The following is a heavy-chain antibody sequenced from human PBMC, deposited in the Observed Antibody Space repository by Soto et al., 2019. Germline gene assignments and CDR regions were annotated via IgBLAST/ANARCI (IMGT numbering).Heavy chain of an antibody. CDR1: GFIFRNFG. D-gene: IGHD6-13*01. CDR2: ISGDGNDK. CDR3: VQAASTAHQPVES. J-gene: IGHJ4*02. Sequence: QVQLVESGGGVVQPGRSLRLSCAASGFIFRNFGMHWVRRAPGKGLEWVAVISGDGNDKYYPDSMKGRFTISRDNFNNTLYLQLNSLRTEDTAVYPCVQAASTAHQPVESWGQGVRVNVSS. V-gene: IGHV3-30*03.